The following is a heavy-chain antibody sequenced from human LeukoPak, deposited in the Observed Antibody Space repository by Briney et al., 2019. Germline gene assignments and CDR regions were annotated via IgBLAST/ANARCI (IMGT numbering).Heavy chain of an antibody. Sequence: ASVKVSCKVSGYTLTELSMHWVRQVPGKGLEWMGGFDPEDGETIYAQKFQGRVTMTEDTSTDTAYMELSSLRSEDTAVYYCASVIGATGDLYYFDYWGQGTLVTVSS. J-gene: IGHJ4*02. V-gene: IGHV1-24*01. CDR2: FDPEDGET. CDR1: GYTLTELS. CDR3: ASVIGATGDLYYFDY. D-gene: IGHD7-27*01.